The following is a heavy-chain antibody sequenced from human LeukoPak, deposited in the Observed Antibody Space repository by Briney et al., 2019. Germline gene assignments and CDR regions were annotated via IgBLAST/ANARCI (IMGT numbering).Heavy chain of an antibody. J-gene: IGHJ4*02. Sequence: GGSLRLSCAASGFTFSSYAMHWVRQAPGKGLEWVAVISYDGSNKYYADSVKGRFTISRDNSKNTLYLQMNSLRAEDTAVYYCARGQWLISTFDYWGQGTLVTVPS. CDR1: GFTFSSYA. CDR2: ISYDGSNK. CDR3: ARGQWLISTFDY. D-gene: IGHD6-19*01. V-gene: IGHV3-30-3*01.